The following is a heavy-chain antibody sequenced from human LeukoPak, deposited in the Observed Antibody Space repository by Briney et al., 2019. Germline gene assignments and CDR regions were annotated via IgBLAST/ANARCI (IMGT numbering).Heavy chain of an antibody. CDR2: INPNSGGT. CDR3: ARAPRRIAVAGIGWFDP. J-gene: IGHJ5*02. CDR1: GYTFSNYG. D-gene: IGHD6-19*01. Sequence: GASVKVSCKASGYTFSNYGISWVRQAPGQGLEWMGWINPNSGGTNCAQKFQGRVTMTRDTSISTAYMELSRLRSDDTAVYYCARAPRRIAVAGIGWFDPWGQGTLVTVSS. V-gene: IGHV1-2*02.